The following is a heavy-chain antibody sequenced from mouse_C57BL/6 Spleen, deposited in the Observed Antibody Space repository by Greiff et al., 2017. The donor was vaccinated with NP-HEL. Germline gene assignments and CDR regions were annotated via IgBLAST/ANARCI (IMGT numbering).Heavy chain of an antibody. V-gene: IGHV5-9*01. Sequence: EVKLVESGGGLVKPGGSLKLSCAASGFTFSSYTMSWVRQTPEKRLEWVATISGGGGNTYYPDSVKGRFTISRDNDKNTLYLQMSSLSSEDTALYYCARQVATGYFDYWGQGTTLTVSS. J-gene: IGHJ2*01. CDR3: ARQVATGYFDY. CDR2: ISGGGGNT. CDR1: GFTFSSYT. D-gene: IGHD1-1*01.